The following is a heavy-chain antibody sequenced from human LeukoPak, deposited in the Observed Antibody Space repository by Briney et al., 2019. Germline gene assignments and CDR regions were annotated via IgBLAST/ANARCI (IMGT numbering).Heavy chain of an antibody. V-gene: IGHV3-23*01. CDR2: ISGSAGNT. CDR1: GFTFSSYV. J-gene: IGHJ4*02. CDR3: AKVGPGYDRSGYYDN. D-gene: IGHD3-22*01. Sequence: GGSLRLSCAASGFTFSSYVMTWVRQAPGRGLEWVSGISGSAGNTYYADSVKGRFTISRDNSKNTLDLQMNSLRAEDAAEYYCAKVGPGYDRSGYYDNWGQGTLVTVSS.